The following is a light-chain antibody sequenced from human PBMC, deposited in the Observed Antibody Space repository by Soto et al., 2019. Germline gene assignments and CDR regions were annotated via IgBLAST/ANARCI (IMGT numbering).Light chain of an antibody. CDR3: QQYNSYPIT. CDR1: QDIAIY. J-gene: IGKJ1*01. CDR2: AAS. V-gene: IGKV1-9*01. Sequence: IQLTQSPSSLSASVGDRVTITCRASQDIAIYLAWYQQKPGEAPKLLIYAASTLQSGVPSRFGGSGSGTEFTLTISSLQPDDFATYYCQQYNSYPITFGQGTKVDIK.